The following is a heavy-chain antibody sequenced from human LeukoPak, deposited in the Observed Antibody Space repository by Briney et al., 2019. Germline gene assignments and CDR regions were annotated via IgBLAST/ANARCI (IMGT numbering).Heavy chain of an antibody. CDR1: GFTFSSYT. CDR2: ISRSNIYK. V-gene: IGHV3-21*01. D-gene: IGHD3-22*01. J-gene: IGHJ4*02. CDR3: AKGGYYYDSSAQDY. Sequence: GGSLRLSCAASGFTFSSYTMNWVRLAPGKGLEWVSSISRSNIYKYYADSVKGRFTISRDNAKNSLYLQMNSLRAEDTAVYYCAKGGYYYDSSAQDYWGQGTLVTVSS.